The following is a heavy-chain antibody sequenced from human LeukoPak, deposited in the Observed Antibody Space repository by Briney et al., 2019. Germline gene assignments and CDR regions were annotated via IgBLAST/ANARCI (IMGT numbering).Heavy chain of an antibody. CDR1: GFTFSSDA. J-gene: IGHJ4*02. D-gene: IGHD6-6*01. CDR3: ASERWAAYSSS. CDR2: INHSGST. Sequence: NPGGSLRLSCAASGFTFSSDAMRWVRQPPGKGLGWIGEINHSGSTNYNPSLKSRVTISVDTSKNQFSLKLSSVTAADTAVYYCASERWAAYSSSWGQGTLVTVSS. V-gene: IGHV4-34*08.